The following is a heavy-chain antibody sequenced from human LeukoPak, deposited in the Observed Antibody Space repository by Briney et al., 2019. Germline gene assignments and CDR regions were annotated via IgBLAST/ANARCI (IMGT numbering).Heavy chain of an antibody. CDR1: GGSISSGSYY. V-gene: IGHV4-61*02. Sequence: SQTLSLTCTVSGGSISSGSYYWSWIRQPAGKGLEWIGRIYTSGSTNYNPSLKSRVTISVDTSKNQFPLKLSSVTAADTAVYYCASVDTAMAYFDYWGQGTLVTVSS. J-gene: IGHJ4*02. CDR3: ASVDTAMAYFDY. CDR2: IYTSGST. D-gene: IGHD5-18*01.